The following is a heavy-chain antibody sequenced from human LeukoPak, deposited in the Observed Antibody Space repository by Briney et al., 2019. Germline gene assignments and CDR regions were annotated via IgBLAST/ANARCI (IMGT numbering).Heavy chain of an antibody. CDR3: ARGWEGYYYGSGIAFDI. D-gene: IGHD3-10*01. J-gene: IGHJ3*02. CDR2: IISSSSTI. V-gene: IGHV3-48*04. CDR1: GFTFTSYS. Sequence: GGSLRLSCAASGFTFTSYSMNWVRQAPGKGLEWTSYIISSSSTIYYADSVKGRFNISRDNAKNSLYLQMNSLRAEDTAVYYCARGWEGYYYGSGIAFDIWGQGTMVTVSS.